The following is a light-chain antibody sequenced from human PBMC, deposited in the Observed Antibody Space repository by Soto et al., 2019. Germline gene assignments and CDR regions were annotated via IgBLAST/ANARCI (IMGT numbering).Light chain of an antibody. CDR1: SSDVGGYKY. Sequence: QSALTQPASVSGSPGQSITISCTGTSSDVGGYKYVSWYQQHPGKAPKFMIYEVTNRPSGVSNRFSGSKSGNTASLTISGLQAEDEADYYCSSYTTPGTRVFGTGTKLTVL. V-gene: IGLV2-14*01. J-gene: IGLJ1*01. CDR3: SSYTTPGTRV. CDR2: EVT.